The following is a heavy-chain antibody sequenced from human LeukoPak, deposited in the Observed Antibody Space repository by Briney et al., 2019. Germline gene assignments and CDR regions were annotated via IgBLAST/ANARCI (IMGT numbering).Heavy chain of an antibody. CDR3: ARESPYSLYFDY. J-gene: IGHJ4*02. Sequence: ASVKVSCKASGYTFTSYGISWVRQAPGQGLEWMGWISAYNGNTNYAQKLQGRVTMNRDTSTSTAYMELRSLRSDDTAVYYCARESPYSLYFDYWGQGTLVTVSS. V-gene: IGHV1-18*01. D-gene: IGHD2-21*01. CDR2: ISAYNGNT. CDR1: GYTFTSYG.